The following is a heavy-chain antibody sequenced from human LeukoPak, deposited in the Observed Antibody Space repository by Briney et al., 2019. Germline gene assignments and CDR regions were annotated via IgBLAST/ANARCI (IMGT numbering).Heavy chain of an antibody. CDR1: GGSISSSSYY. J-gene: IGHJ4*02. Sequence: PSETLCLTCSVSGGSISSSSYYWDWIRQPPGKGLEWVSAISGSGGSTYYADSVKGRFTISRDNSKNTLYLQMNSLRAEDTAVYYCAKTWGSSYYFDYWGQGTLVTVSS. CDR2: ISGSGGST. CDR3: AKTWGSSYYFDY. D-gene: IGHD3-16*01. V-gene: IGHV3-23*01.